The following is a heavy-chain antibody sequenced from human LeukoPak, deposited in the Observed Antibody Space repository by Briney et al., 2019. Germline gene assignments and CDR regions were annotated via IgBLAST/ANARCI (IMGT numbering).Heavy chain of an antibody. J-gene: IGHJ4*02. CDR1: GFTSSDYY. CDR3: ARALIESYFSY. CDR2: ISSSGSTI. V-gene: IGHV3-11*01. Sequence: GGSLRLSCAASGFTSSDYYMSWIRQAPGKGLEWVTYISSSGSTIYYADSVKGRFTISRDNAKNSLYLQMNSLRAEDTAVYYCARALIESYFSYWGQGTLVTVSS. D-gene: IGHD3-22*01.